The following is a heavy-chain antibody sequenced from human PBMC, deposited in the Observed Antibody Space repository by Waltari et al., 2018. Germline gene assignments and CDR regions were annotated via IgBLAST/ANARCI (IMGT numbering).Heavy chain of an antibody. CDR2: IYGSGGNT. D-gene: IGHD3-22*01. Sequence: QVQLQESGPGLVKPSETLSLTCAVSGDSISSSFWSWIRQPPGTGLEWIGRIYGSGGNTEYNPSLRSRVTISTDTSKNQFSLNLNSVTAADTAVYYCARGGPHYYDSGFHIWGQGVLVTVSS. CDR1: GDSISSSF. CDR3: ARGGPHYYDSGFHI. J-gene: IGHJ4*02. V-gene: IGHV4-4*07.